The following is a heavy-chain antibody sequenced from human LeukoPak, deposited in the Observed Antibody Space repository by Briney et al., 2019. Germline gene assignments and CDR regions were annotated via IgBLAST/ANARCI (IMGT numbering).Heavy chain of an antibody. CDR1: GFTVSSTY. V-gene: IGHV3-66*01. J-gene: IGHJ4*02. Sequence: EGSLRLSCAASGFTVSSTYMSWVRQAPGKGLAWVSVLYTGGSTFHADSVRARFTISRDNSKNTVYLQMNSLRAEDTGVYYCARGAHGDYSTPDYWGQGTLVTVSS. CDR2: LYTGGST. D-gene: IGHD4-17*01. CDR3: ARGAHGDYSTPDY.